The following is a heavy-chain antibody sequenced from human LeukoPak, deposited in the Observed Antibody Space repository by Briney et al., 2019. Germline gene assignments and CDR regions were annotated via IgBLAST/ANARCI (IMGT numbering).Heavy chain of an antibody. D-gene: IGHD3-22*01. J-gene: IGHJ4*02. Sequence: GGSLRLSCAASGFTFDDYDISWVRQAPGKGLEWVSYISSSGSTIYYADSVKGRFTISRDNAKNSLYLQMNSLRAEDTAVYYCARDNYDSSTPYYFDYWGQGTLVTVSS. CDR2: ISSSGSTI. CDR1: GFTFDDYD. V-gene: IGHV3-48*03. CDR3: ARDNYDSSTPYYFDY.